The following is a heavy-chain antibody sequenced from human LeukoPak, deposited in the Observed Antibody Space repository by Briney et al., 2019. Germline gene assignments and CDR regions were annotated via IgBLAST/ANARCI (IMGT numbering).Heavy chain of an antibody. CDR1: GFTLNTYW. V-gene: IGHV3-74*01. CDR2: ISGDGNFK. D-gene: IGHD6-25*01. Sequence: SGGSLRLSCAASGFTLNTYWIHWVRQTPQTGLEWVAGISGDGNFKRNADSVRGRLTIFTDNAKSTVSLQVSSLRAEDTAVYYCTATPWGGAAAIFDYWGQGILVTVSS. CDR3: TATPWGGAAAIFDY. J-gene: IGHJ4*02.